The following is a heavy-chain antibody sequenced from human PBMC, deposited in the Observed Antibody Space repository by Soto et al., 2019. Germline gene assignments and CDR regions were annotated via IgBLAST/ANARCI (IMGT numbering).Heavy chain of an antibody. J-gene: IGHJ6*02. CDR3: AKDLVVAATQSYYYGMDV. V-gene: IGHV3-30*18. CDR1: GFTFSSYG. CDR2: ISYDGSNK. Sequence: QVQLVESGGGVVQPGRSLRLSCAASGFTFSSYGMHWVRQAPGKGLEWVAVISYDGSNKYYADSVKGRFTISRDNSKNTLYVQMNSLRAEDTAVYYCAKDLVVAATQSYYYGMDVWGQGTTVTVSS. D-gene: IGHD2-15*01.